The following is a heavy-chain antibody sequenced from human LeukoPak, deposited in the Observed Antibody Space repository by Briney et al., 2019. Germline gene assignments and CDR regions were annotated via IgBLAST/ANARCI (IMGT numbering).Heavy chain of an antibody. CDR3: ARVEEWEPQPFGY. CDR2: ISSYNGNT. J-gene: IGHJ4*02. D-gene: IGHD1-26*01. V-gene: IGHV1-18*01. CDR1: GYTFISYG. Sequence: ASVKVSCKASGYTFISYGITWARQAPGQGLEWMGYISSYNGNTNYAQKLQGRVTMTTDTSTSTAYMELRSLRSDDTAVYYCARVEEWEPQPFGYWGQGTLVTVSS.